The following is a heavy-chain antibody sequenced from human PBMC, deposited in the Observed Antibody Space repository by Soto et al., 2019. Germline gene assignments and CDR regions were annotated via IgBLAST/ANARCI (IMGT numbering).Heavy chain of an antibody. CDR1: GGSCIGYY. CDR3: ARGNYPYYFDY. Sequence: PSEPLCVTSGVSGGSCIGYYWSWIRQPPGKGLEWIGDINHSGSTDYNPSLKSRVTISLDTSKNQFSLKLSSLTAADTAVYYCARGNYPYYFDYWGQGPLVTVSS. V-gene: IGHV4-34*01. D-gene: IGHD1-7*01. CDR2: INHSGST. J-gene: IGHJ4*02.